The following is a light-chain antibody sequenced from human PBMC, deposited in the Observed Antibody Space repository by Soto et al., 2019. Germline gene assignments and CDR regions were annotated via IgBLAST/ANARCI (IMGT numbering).Light chain of an antibody. CDR2: SNT. Sequence: QSLTTQPPSASGTPGQRVTISCSRSSSNIGSNTVNWYQQFPGTAPKLVIYSNTQRPSGVPDRFSGSRSGTSASLAISGLQSEDEADYYCVASDDSLTGDVGFGGGTKGTVL. CDR3: VASDDSLTGDVG. J-gene: IGLJ2*01. V-gene: IGLV1-44*01. CDR1: SSNIGSNT.